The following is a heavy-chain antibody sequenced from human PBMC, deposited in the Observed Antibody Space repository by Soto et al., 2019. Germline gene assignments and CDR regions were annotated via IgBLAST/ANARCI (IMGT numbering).Heavy chain of an antibody. CDR3: ARGGLFSPLDY. V-gene: IGHV3-23*01. D-gene: IGHD3-10*01. J-gene: IGHJ4*02. CDR1: GFTYRSYA. Sequence: GSLRLSCAASGFTYRSYAMSWVRRAPGKGLEWVSVISDSGGSTYYAGSVKGRFTISRDNSKNTLYLQMNSLRAEDTAVYYCARGGLFSPLDYWGKGTLLTVSS. CDR2: ISDSGGST.